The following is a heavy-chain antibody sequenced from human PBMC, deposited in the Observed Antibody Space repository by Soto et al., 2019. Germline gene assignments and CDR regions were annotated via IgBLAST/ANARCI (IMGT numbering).Heavy chain of an antibody. V-gene: IGHV3-23*01. CDR3: AKADSTIPTEKRTQC. Sequence: PGGSLRRSCAASGFTFSSYAMSWVRQAPGKGLEWVSAISGSGGSTYYADSVKGRFTISRDNSKNTLYLQMNSLRAEDTAVYYCAKADSTIPTEKRTQCWGQGTLVTVSS. J-gene: IGHJ4*02. CDR1: GFTFSSYA. CDR2: ISGSGGST. D-gene: IGHD1-1*01.